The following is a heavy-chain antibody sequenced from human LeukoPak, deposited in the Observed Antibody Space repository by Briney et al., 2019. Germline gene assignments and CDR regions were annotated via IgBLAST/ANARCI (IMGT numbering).Heavy chain of an antibody. V-gene: IGHV3-53*01. D-gene: IGHD4/OR15-4a*01. CDR3: ARRAGAYSHPYDY. CDR2: IYSAGNT. J-gene: IGHJ4*02. Sequence: GGALRLSGKVYGVTVSINFMSWVRQGRGERVEWVSFIYSAGNTHYSDPVKGRFTISIDNSNNTQYLQMNGLRAADTAVYYCARRAGAYSHPYDYWGQGTLVTVSS. CDR1: GVTVSINF.